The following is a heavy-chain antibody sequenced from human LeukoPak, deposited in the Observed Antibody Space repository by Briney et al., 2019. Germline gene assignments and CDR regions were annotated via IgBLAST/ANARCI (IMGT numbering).Heavy chain of an antibody. CDR2: INHSGST. D-gene: IGHD4-17*01. Sequence: SETLSLTCAVYGGSFSGYYWSWIRQPPGKGLEWIGEINHSGSTNYNPSLKSRATISVDTSKNQFSLKLSSVTAADTAVYYCARGDYGKAFDIWGQGTMVTVSS. CDR3: ARGDYGKAFDI. V-gene: IGHV4-34*01. J-gene: IGHJ3*02. CDR1: GGSFSGYY.